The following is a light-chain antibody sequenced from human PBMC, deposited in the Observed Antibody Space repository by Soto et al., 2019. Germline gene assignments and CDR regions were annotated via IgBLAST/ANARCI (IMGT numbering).Light chain of an antibody. Sequence: QSVSESPGKTVIISCTRSSGSIASNYVQWYQQRPGSSPTTVIYEDNQRPSGVPDRFSGSIDSSSNSASLTISGLETEDEADYFCQSYDATNQVFGGGIKLTVL. J-gene: IGLJ3*02. CDR2: EDN. CDR3: QSYDATNQV. CDR1: SGSIASNY. V-gene: IGLV6-57*01.